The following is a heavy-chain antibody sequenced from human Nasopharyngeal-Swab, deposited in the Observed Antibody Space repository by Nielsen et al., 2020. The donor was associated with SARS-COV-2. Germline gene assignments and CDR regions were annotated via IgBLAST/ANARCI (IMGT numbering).Heavy chain of an antibody. CDR2: INPTDGST. V-gene: IGHV1-46*01. Sequence: ASVQVSCRASRYTFTSYYLHWVRQAPGQGLEWMGIINPTDGSTSYAQKFEGRVTMTRVTSTSTVYMELNSLRSEDTAVYYCARVLPFRITGTSGMDVWGQGTTATVSS. J-gene: IGHJ6*02. CDR3: ARVLPFRITGTSGMDV. CDR1: RYTFTSYY. D-gene: IGHD1-7*01.